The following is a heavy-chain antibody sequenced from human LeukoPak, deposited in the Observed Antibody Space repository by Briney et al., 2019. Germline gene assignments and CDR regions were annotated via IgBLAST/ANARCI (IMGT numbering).Heavy chain of an antibody. CDR3: ARLGYSYGHLFDY. CDR2: IYYSGST. D-gene: IGHD5-18*01. V-gene: IGHV4-59*08. CDR1: GGSISSYY. Sequence: SETLSLTCTVSGGSISSYYWSWIRQPPGKGLEWIGYIYYSGSTNYNPSLKSRVTISVDTSKNQLSLKLSSVTAADTAVYYCARLGYSYGHLFDYWGQGTLVTVSS. J-gene: IGHJ4*02.